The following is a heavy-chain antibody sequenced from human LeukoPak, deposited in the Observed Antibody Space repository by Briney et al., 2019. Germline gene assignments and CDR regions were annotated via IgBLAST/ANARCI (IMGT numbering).Heavy chain of an antibody. CDR2: ISYDGSNK. Sequence: GRSLRLSCAASGFTFSSYGMHWVRQAPGKGLEWVVVISYDGSNKYYADSVKGRFTISRDNSKNTLYLQMNSLRAEDTAVYYCAKDLGIAVAASYYFDYWGQGTLVTVSS. D-gene: IGHD6-19*01. CDR3: AKDLGIAVAASYYFDY. V-gene: IGHV3-30*18. CDR1: GFTFSSYG. J-gene: IGHJ4*02.